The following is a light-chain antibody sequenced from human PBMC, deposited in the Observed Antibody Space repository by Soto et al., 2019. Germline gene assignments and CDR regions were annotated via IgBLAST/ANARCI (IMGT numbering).Light chain of an antibody. CDR2: AAS. J-gene: IGKJ1*01. CDR3: QQANSFPRT. Sequence: DIQMTQSPPSVSAYVGDRVTISCRASQDINTWLAWYQQKPTKAPKLLLYAASSLQSGAPSRFSGSGSGTDFTLTISSLQPEDFATYYCQQANSFPRTFGQGTRVEIK. V-gene: IGKV1-12*01. CDR1: QDINTW.